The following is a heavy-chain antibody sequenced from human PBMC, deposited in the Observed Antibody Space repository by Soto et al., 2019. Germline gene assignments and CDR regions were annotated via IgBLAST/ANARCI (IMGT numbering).Heavy chain of an antibody. V-gene: IGHV4-31*03. CDR3: ARDHVEWELPYYYYYGMDV. CDR1: GGSISSGGYY. D-gene: IGHD1-26*01. Sequence: SETLSLTCTVSGGSISSGGYYWSWIRQHPGKGLEWIGYIYYSGSTYYNPSLKSRVTISVDASKNQFSLKLSSVTAADTAVYYCARDHVEWELPYYYYYGMDVWGQWPTVTVYS. J-gene: IGHJ6*02. CDR2: IYYSGST.